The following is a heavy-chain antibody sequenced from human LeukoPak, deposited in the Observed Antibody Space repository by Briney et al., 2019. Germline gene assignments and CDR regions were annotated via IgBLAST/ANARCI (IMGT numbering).Heavy chain of an antibody. CDR1: GGSISSYC. Sequence: PSETLSLTCTVSGGSISSYCWSWIRQPPGKGLEWIGHIYYRGSTNYNPSLKSRVTISVDTSKNQFSLKLSSVTAADTAVYYCARRGYCSGGTCYCFDYWGQGTLVTVSS. CDR2: IYYRGST. J-gene: IGHJ4*02. D-gene: IGHD2-15*01. V-gene: IGHV4-59*08. CDR3: ARRGYCSGGTCYCFDY.